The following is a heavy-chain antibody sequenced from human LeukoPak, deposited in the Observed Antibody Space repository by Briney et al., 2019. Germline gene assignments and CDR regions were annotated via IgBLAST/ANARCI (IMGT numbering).Heavy chain of an antibody. D-gene: IGHD2-15*01. CDR1: GFTFNSYA. J-gene: IGHJ1*01. V-gene: IGHV3-30-3*01. Sequence: GGSLRLSCAASGFTFNSYAMHWVRQAPGQGLEWVAVISYHGANKYYADSVKGRFTISRDNSKNTLYLQMNSLRPEDTAVYYCARERYCSGGGCYLEYLQHWGQGTLVTVSS. CDR2: ISYHGANK. CDR3: ARERYCSGGGCYLEYLQH.